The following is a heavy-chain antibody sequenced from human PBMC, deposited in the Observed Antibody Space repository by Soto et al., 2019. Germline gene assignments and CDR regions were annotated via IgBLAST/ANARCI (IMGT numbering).Heavy chain of an antibody. CDR2: INHSGST. D-gene: IGHD3-9*01. CDR1: AGSSSGYY. CDR3: ARDRGYDILTGYSDPYYYYMDV. J-gene: IGHJ6*03. Sequence: SETLSLTCAVYAGSSSGYYRSRIRQPPGQGPERIGEINHSGSTNYNPSLKSRVTISVDTSKNQFSVKLSSVTAADTAVYYCARDRGYDILTGYSDPYYYYMDVCGKGTTVT. V-gene: IGHV4-34*01.